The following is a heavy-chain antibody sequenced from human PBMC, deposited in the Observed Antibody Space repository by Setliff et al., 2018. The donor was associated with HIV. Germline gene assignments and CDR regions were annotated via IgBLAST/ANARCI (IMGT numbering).Heavy chain of an antibody. J-gene: IGHJ4*02. Sequence: ASVKVSCKASGYTLTTYGISWVRQAPGQGPEWMGWINNETGKPMYAQGFRGRLVFSLDTSVNTAYLQINSLKAGDTAMYYCARVGSYWSTFDYWGQGALVTVSS. CDR3: ARVGSYWSTFDY. V-gene: IGHV7-4-1*02. D-gene: IGHD1-26*01. CDR1: GYTLTTYG. CDR2: INNETGKP.